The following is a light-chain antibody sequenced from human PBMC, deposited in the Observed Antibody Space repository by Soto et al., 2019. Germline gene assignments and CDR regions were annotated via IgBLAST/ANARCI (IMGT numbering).Light chain of an antibody. CDR1: QSISSH. V-gene: IGKV3-11*01. CDR3: QQRSTWPLT. Sequence: EIVLTQSPATLSLSPGERATLSCRASQSISSHLAWYQQKPGQTPRLLMYDASNRATAVPARFSGSGSGTDFTLTISSLEPEDLAVYYCQQRSTWPLTFGGGTEVEIK. CDR2: DAS. J-gene: IGKJ4*01.